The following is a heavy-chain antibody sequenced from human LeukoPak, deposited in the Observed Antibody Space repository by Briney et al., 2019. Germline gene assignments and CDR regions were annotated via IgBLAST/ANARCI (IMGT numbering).Heavy chain of an antibody. CDR3: ASGSGNYRTPYYYMDV. J-gene: IGHJ6*03. CDR1: GFTVSSNY. Sequence: PGGSLRLSCVASGFTVSSNYMSWVRQAPGKGLEWVSVIYSGGSTYYADSVKGRFTISRDNSKNTLYLQMNSLRAEDTAVYYCASGSGNYRTPYYYMDVWGTGTTVTVSS. V-gene: IGHV3-53*01. D-gene: IGHD3-10*01. CDR2: IYSGGST.